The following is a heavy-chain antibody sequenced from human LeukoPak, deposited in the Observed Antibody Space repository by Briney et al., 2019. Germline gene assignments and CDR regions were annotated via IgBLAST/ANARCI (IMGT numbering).Heavy chain of an antibody. CDR2: INHSGST. CDR3: ARGRDY. CDR1: GGSFSGYY. Sequence: PSETLSLTCAVYGGSFSGYYWSWIRQPPGKGLEWIGEINHSGSTNYNPYLKSRVTISVDTSKNQFSLKLSSVTAADTAVYYCARGRDYWGQGTLVTVSS. J-gene: IGHJ4*02. V-gene: IGHV4-34*01.